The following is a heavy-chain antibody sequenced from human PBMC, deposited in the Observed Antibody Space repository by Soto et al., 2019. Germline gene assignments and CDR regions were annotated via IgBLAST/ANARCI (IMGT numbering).Heavy chain of an antibody. CDR2: INPNSGGT. Sequence: ASVKVSCKASGYTFTGYYMHWVRQAPGQGLEWMGWINPNSGGTNYAQKFQGWVTMTRDTSISTAYMELSRLRSDDTAVYYCARGPFGTDYGHSIMGGYYYYYMDVWGKGTTVTVSS. V-gene: IGHV1-2*04. J-gene: IGHJ6*03. CDR3: ARGPFGTDYGHSIMGGYYYYYMDV. D-gene: IGHD4-17*01. CDR1: GYTFTGYY.